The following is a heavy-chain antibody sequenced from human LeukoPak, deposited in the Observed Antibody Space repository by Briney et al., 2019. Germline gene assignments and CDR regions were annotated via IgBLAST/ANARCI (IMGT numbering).Heavy chain of an antibody. V-gene: IGHV1-8*02. Sequence: ASVKVSCKTSGGTFSSYAISWVRQATGQGLEWMGWMNPNSGNTGYAQKFQGRVTMTRNTSISTAYMELSSLRSEDTAVYYCARLSTVGYWGQGTLVTVSS. CDR2: MNPNSGNT. CDR3: ARLSTVGY. J-gene: IGHJ4*02. D-gene: IGHD4-23*01. CDR1: GGTFSSYA.